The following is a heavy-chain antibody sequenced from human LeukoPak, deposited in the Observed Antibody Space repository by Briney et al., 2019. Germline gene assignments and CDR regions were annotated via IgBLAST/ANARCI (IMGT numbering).Heavy chain of an antibody. V-gene: IGHV3-23*01. D-gene: IGHD6-19*01. J-gene: IGHJ4*01. CDR1: GFTFSNSA. Sequence: TGGSLRLSCAASGFTFSNSAMSWVRQAPGKGLEWVSTLSGSGITTYYADSVKGRFTISRDNSKYTLYLQMNSLRAEDTAVYYCAKGIYSSGWSYFDYWGHGTLVTVSS. CDR2: LSGSGITT. CDR3: AKGIYSSGWSYFDY.